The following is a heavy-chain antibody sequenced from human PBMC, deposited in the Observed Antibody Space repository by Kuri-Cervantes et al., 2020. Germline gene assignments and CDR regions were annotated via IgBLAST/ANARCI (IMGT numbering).Heavy chain of an antibody. V-gene: IGHV1-46*01. CDR1: RYTFTSYY. J-gene: IGHJ1*01. D-gene: IGHD4-17*01. CDR3: ARFGDYDEYFQH. CDR2: INPSGGST. Sequence: ASVKVSCKASRYTFTSYYMHWVRQAPGQGLEWMGIINPSGGSTSYAQKFQGRVTMTRNTSISTAYMELSSLRSEDTAVYYCARFGDYDEYFQHWGQGTLVTVSS.